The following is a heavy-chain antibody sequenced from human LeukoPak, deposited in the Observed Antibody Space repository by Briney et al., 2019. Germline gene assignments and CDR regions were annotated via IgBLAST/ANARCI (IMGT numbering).Heavy chain of an antibody. V-gene: IGHV3-15*01. D-gene: IGHD1-26*01. CDR2: IKSKTDGGTT. CDR1: GFTFRNTW. J-gene: IGHJ4*02. Sequence: GGSLRLSCAASGFTFRNTWMSWVRQAPGKGLEWVGRIKSKTDGGTTDYAAPVKGRFTISRDDSKNTLSLQMNSLTTEDTGVYYCTRIIKSGSFDYWGQGTLVTVSS. CDR3: TRIIKSGSFDY.